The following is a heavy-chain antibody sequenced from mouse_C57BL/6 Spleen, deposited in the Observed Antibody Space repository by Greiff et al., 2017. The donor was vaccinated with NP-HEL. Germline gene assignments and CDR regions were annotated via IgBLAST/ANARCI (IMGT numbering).Heavy chain of an antibody. CDR3: ARWAYDYDCAWFAY. D-gene: IGHD2-4*01. J-gene: IGHJ3*01. CDR1: GYTFTSYT. CDR2: INPSSGYT. Sequence: VQLQQSGAELARPGASVKMSCKASGYTFTSYTMHWVKQRPGQGLEWIGYINPSSGYTKSNQKFKDKATLTAYKSSSTAYMQLSSLTSEDSAVYYCARWAYDYDCAWFAYWGQGTLVTVSA. V-gene: IGHV1-4*01.